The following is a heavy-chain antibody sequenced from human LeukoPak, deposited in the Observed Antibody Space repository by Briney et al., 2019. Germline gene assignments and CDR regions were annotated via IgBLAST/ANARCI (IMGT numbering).Heavy chain of an antibody. Sequence: GASVKVSCKASGYTFTSFEINWVRQATGQGLEWMGWMSPNSGNTGYAQKFQGRVTMTRNTSISTAYMELSSLTSEDTAVYYCARYMEVAADHPFDYWGQGTLVTVSS. CDR3: ARYMEVAADHPFDY. CDR2: MSPNSGNT. CDR1: GYTFTSFE. J-gene: IGHJ4*02. V-gene: IGHV1-8*01. D-gene: IGHD6-19*01.